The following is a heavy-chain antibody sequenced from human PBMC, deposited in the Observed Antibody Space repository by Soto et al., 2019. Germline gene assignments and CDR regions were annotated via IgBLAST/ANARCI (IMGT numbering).Heavy chain of an antibody. V-gene: IGHV1-8*01. CDR2: MNPNSGNT. CDR3: ARVGGRFLEFPEWLWGLTTRSGPNAFDI. CDR1: GYTFTSYD. J-gene: IGHJ3*02. Sequence: ASVKVSCKASGYTFTSYDINWVRQATGQGLEWMGWMNPNSGNTGYAQKFQGRVTMTRNTSISTAYMELSSLRSEDTAVYYCARVGGRFLEFPEWLWGLTTRSGPNAFDIWGQGKMVTVSS. D-gene: IGHD3-3*01.